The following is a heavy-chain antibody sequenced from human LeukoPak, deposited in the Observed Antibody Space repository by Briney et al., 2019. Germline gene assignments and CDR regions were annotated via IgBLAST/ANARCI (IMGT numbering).Heavy chain of an antibody. CDR2: ISSSGSTI. V-gene: IGHV3-48*03. D-gene: IGHD3-3*02. CDR1: GXTFSSYE. CDR3: ARELIRHLSWFDP. Sequence: SGGSLRLSWAASGXTFSSYEVNWVRQAPGKGLEWVSYISSSGSTIYYADSVKGRFTISRDNAKNSLYLQMNSLRAEDTAVYYCARELIRHLSWFDPWGQGTLVTVSS. J-gene: IGHJ5*02.